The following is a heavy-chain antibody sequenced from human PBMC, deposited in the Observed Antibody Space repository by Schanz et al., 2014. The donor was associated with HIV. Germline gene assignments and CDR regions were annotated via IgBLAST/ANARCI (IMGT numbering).Heavy chain of an antibody. Sequence: QVQLVESGGGVVQPGRSLRLSCAASGFTFSSYGMHWVRQAPGKGLEWVAVIWYDGSNKYYADSVKGRFTISRDNSKNTLYLQMNRLRAEDTALYFCANDPELTTITGYFDSWGQGTLVTVSS. CDR2: IWYDGSNK. CDR1: GFTFSSYG. V-gene: IGHV3-33*06. CDR3: ANDPELTTITGYFDS. D-gene: IGHD4-4*01. J-gene: IGHJ4*02.